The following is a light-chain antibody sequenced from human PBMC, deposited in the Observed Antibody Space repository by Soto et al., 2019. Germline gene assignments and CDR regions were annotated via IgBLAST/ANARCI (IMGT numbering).Light chain of an antibody. J-gene: IGKJ4*01. V-gene: IGKV3-15*01. CDR3: QQYNSWPLT. Sequence: EIVMTQSPATLSVSPGERATVSCRASQSVSSNLAWYQQKPGQAPRLLISGASTRATGIPARFSGSGSGTDFTLTISSLQSEDFAVYYCQQYNSWPLTFGGGTKVEIK. CDR2: GAS. CDR1: QSVSSN.